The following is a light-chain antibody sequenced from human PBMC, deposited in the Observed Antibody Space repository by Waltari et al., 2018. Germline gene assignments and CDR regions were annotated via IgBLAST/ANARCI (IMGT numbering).Light chain of an antibody. CDR2: ANN. Sequence: QSVVTQPPSASGTPGQRVPLSCSGSNSNIGSAIVNCYQQFPGTAPKLLIYANNQRPSGVPGRFSAARSGTSASLVISGLQSEDEADYYCATWDASLDTWVVGGGTKVTVL. V-gene: IGLV1-44*01. CDR3: ATWDASLDTWV. CDR1: NSNIGSAI. J-gene: IGLJ3*02.